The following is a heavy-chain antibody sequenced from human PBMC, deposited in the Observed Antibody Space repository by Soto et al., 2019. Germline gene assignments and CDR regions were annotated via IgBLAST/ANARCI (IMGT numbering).Heavy chain of an antibody. V-gene: IGHV4-59*01. J-gene: IGHJ6*02. D-gene: IGHD5-18*01. CDR3: ARVESGYSYGYYYYYGMDV. Sequence: SETLSLTCTVSGGSISSYYWSWIRQPPGKGLEWIGYIYYSGSTNYNPSLKSRVTISVDTSKNQFSLKLSSVTAADTAVYYCARVESGYSYGYYYYYGMDVWGQGTTVTVS. CDR2: IYYSGST. CDR1: GGSISSYY.